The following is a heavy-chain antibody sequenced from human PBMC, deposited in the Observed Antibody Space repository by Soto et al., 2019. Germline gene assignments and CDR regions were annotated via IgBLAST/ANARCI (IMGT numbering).Heavy chain of an antibody. CDR3: ARGGRRLRLPMYGLDV. V-gene: IGHV1-2*02. D-gene: IGHD4-17*01. CDR2: INPNSGGT. CDR1: GYTFTGYY. Sequence: ASVKVSCKASGYTFTGYYMHWVRQAPGQGLEWMGWINPNSGGTNYAQKFQGRATMTRDTSISTVYLELSRLRSDDTAVYYCARGGRRLRLPMYGLDVWGQGTTVTVSS. J-gene: IGHJ6*02.